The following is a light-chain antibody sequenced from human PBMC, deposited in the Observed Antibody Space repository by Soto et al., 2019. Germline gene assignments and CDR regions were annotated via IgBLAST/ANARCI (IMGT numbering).Light chain of an antibody. J-gene: IGLJ3*02. V-gene: IGLV1-40*01. CDR1: SSNFGAGFD. CDR2: GNN. CDR3: QSYDSSLSAWV. Sequence: QSVLTQPPSVSGAPGQRVTISCAGSSSNFGAGFDVHWYQQLPQTAPKLLIYGNNNRPSGVPDRFSGSKSGTSASLAITGLQAEDEADYYCQSYDSSLSAWVFGGGTKVTVL.